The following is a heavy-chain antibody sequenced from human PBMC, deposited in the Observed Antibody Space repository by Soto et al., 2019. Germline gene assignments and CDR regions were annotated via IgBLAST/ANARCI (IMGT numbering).Heavy chain of an antibody. CDR1: GFTFSSYG. CDR3: ARALVESDQPLLYGPSDY. Sequence: GGSLRLSCAASGFTFSSYGMHWVRQAPGKGLEWVAVIWYDGSNKYYADSVKGRFTISRDNSKNTLYLQMNSLRAEDTAVYYCARALVESDQPLLYGPSDYWGQGTLVTVSS. D-gene: IGHD2-2*02. V-gene: IGHV3-33*01. J-gene: IGHJ4*02. CDR2: IWYDGSNK.